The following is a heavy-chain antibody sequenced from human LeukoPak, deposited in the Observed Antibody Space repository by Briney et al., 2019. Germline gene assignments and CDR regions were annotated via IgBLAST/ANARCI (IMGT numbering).Heavy chain of an antibody. CDR2: IWDDGNTK. Sequence: GGSLRLSCAASGFTFSRYGMHWVRQAPGKGLEWVAAIWDDGNTKHYVDSVKGRFTISRDNPKNTLYLQMNSLRVEDTAVYYCARQYSSSYFYGHWGQGTLVTVSS. J-gene: IGHJ4*02. V-gene: IGHV3-33*01. CDR3: ARQYSSSYFYGH. D-gene: IGHD3-22*01. CDR1: GFTFSRYG.